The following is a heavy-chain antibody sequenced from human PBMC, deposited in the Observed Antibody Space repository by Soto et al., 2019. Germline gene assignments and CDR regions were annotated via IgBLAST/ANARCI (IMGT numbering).Heavy chain of an antibody. Sequence: SETLCLTYAVFGGSFSGYYRSWIRPPPGKGLEWIGEINHSGSTNFNPSLKSRVTISVDTSKNQFSLKLSSVTAADTAVYYCARGSCSTTSCHPWVYFAYWGQGTLVTVPQ. CDR1: GGSFSGYY. D-gene: IGHD2-2*01. CDR3: ARGSCSTTSCHPWVYFAY. V-gene: IGHV4-34*01. CDR2: INHSGST. J-gene: IGHJ4*02.